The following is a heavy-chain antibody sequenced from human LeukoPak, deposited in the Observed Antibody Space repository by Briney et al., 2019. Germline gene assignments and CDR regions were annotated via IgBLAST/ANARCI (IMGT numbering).Heavy chain of an antibody. CDR3: ARIGHPWGIEDAFDI. CDR2: TYYTSKWYS. J-gene: IGHJ3*02. CDR1: GDTVSSNSAT. D-gene: IGHD3-16*01. Sequence: SQTLSLTCAISGDTVSSNSATWNWIRQSPSRGLEWLGRTYYTSKWYSDYAVSVKSRITINPDTSKNQFSLQLNSVTPEDTAVYYCARIGHPWGIEDAFDIWGQGTMVTVPS. V-gene: IGHV6-1*01.